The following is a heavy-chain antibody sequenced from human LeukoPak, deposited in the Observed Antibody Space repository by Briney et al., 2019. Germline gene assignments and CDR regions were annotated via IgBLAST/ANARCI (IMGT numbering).Heavy chain of an antibody. CDR2: INGDGRNI. CDR3: ARAGSSWYFYYGMDV. J-gene: IGHJ6*02. V-gene: IGHV3-74*01. D-gene: IGHD6-13*01. Sequence: GGSLRLSCVASGFTFSSYWMHWVRQDPRKGLVWVSRINGDGRNINYADSVRGRFTISRDNAKNTLFLQMNTLRVEDTAVYYCARAGSSWYFYYGMDVWGQGTTVTVSS. CDR1: GFTFSSYW.